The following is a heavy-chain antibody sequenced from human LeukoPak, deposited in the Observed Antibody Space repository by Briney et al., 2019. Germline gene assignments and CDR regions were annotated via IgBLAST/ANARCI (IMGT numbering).Heavy chain of an antibody. J-gene: IGHJ4*02. CDR3: ARQGDSKMSSRFDY. CDR1: AGSISSISHY. D-gene: IGHD3-22*01. Sequence: KPSETLSLTCTVSAGSISSISHYWGWIRQPPGKGLEWFVSIYDSGSIYYIPSLESRVPISVDTSKNQFSLKLSSATAADTAVYYCARQGDSKMSSRFDYWGQGTLVTVSS. CDR2: IYDSGSI. V-gene: IGHV4-39*01.